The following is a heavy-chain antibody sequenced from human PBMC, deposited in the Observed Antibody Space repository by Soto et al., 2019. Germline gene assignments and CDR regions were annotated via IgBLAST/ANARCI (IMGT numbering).Heavy chain of an antibody. D-gene: IGHD5-18*01. CDR3: ARAWIQLWSEDY. CDR2: INANSGGT. J-gene: IGHJ4*02. V-gene: IGHV1-2*02. Sequence: ASVKVSCKASGYSFTGHYMHWVRQAPGQGLEWVGWINANSGGTKYAQKFQGRVTMTRDTSISTAYMELSRLRPDDTAVYYCARAWIQLWSEDYWGQGTLVTVSS. CDR1: GYSFTGHY.